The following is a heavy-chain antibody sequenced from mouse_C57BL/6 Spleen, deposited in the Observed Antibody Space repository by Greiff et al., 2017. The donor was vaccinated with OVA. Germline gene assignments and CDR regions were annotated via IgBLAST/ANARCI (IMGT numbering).Heavy chain of an antibody. Sequence: EVQLQQSGPELVKPGASVKISCKASGYTFTDYYMNWVKQSHGKSLEWIGDINPNNGGTSYNQKFKGKATLTVDKSSSTAYMELRSLTSEDSAVYYCARRGLRALAMDYWGQGTSVTVSS. J-gene: IGHJ4*01. V-gene: IGHV1-26*01. CDR1: GYTFTDYY. CDR2: INPNNGGT. D-gene: IGHD2-4*01. CDR3: ARRGLRALAMDY.